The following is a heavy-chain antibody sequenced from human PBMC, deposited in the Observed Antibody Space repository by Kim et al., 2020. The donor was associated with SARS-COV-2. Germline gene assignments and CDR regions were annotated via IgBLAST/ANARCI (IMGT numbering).Heavy chain of an antibody. Sequence: SETLSLTCTVSGGSISSSSYYWGWIRQPPGKGLEWIGSIYYSGSTYYNPSLKSRVTISVDTSKNQFSLKLSSVTAADTAVYYCARQRGTTIFGVVIRTQIDYLGQGTLVTVSS. CDR3: ARQRGTTIFGVVIRTQIDY. J-gene: IGHJ4*02. V-gene: IGHV4-39*01. CDR2: IYYSGST. CDR1: GGSISSSSYY. D-gene: IGHD3-3*01.